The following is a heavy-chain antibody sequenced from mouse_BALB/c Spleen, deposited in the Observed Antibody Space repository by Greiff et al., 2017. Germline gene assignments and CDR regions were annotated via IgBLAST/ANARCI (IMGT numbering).Heavy chain of an antibody. J-gene: IGHJ1*01. CDR1: GFTFSSFG. Sequence: EVMLVESGGGLVQPGGSRKLSCAASGFTFSSFGMHWVRQAPEKGLEWVAYISSGSSTIYYADTVKGRFTISRDNPKNTLFLQMTSLRSEDTAMYYCARSTYYWYFDVWGAGTTVTVSS. V-gene: IGHV5-17*02. CDR2: ISSGSSTI. CDR3: ARSTYYWYFDV. D-gene: IGHD2-1*01.